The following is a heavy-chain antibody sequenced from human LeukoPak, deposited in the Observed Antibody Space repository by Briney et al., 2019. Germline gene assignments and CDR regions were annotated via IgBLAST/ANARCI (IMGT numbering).Heavy chain of an antibody. CDR2: IYYSGSS. D-gene: IGHD5-12*01. J-gene: IGHJ4*02. CDR1: GGSISSSSSY. V-gene: IGHV4-39*01. Sequence: SETLSLTCSVSGGSISSSSSYWGWIRQPPGKGLEWIGSIYYSGSSFDNPALKSRVTISLDTSKNQFSLKLSSVTAADTAVYYCATRGAVATIRGYRGRYWDYWGQGTLVTVSS. CDR3: ATRGAVATIRGYRGRYWDY.